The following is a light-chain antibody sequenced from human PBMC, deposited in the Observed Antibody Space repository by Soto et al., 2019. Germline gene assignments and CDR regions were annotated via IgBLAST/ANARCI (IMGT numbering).Light chain of an antibody. CDR3: QQYNNWPYT. J-gene: IGKJ2*01. Sequence: EIVMTQSPATLTVSPGERATLSCRASQSVSRNLAWYQQKPGQAPRLLIYAASTRATGIPARFSGSGSGTEFTLTSSSLQSEHFAVYYCQQYNNWPYTFGQGTKLEIK. V-gene: IGKV3-15*01. CDR2: AAS. CDR1: QSVSRN.